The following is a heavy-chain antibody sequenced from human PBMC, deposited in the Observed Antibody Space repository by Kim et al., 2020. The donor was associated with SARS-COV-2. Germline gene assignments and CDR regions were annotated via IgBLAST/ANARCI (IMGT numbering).Heavy chain of an antibody. CDR1: GGSISSYY. Sequence: SETLSLTCTVSGGSISSYYWSWIRQPAGKGLEWIGRIYTSGSTNYNPSLKSRVTMSVDTSKNQFSLKLSSVTAADTAVYYCARGGGSGYYYYYYGMDVWGQGTTVTVSS. CDR2: IYTSGST. CDR3: ARGGGSGYYYYYYGMDV. J-gene: IGHJ6*02. V-gene: IGHV4-4*07. D-gene: IGHD3-22*01.